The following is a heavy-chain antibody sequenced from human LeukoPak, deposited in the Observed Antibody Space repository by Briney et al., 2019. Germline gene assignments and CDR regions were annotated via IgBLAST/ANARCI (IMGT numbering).Heavy chain of an antibody. J-gene: IGHJ4*02. Sequence: MASQTLSLTCTVSGGSISSGDYYWSWIRQPPGKGLEWIGYIYYSGSTYYNPSLKSRVTISVDTPKNQFSLKLSSVTAADTAVYYCARDGGPAAIFDYWGQGTLVTVSS. CDR1: GGSISSGDYY. CDR3: ARDGGPAAIFDY. V-gene: IGHV4-30-4*08. D-gene: IGHD2-2*01. CDR2: IYYSGST.